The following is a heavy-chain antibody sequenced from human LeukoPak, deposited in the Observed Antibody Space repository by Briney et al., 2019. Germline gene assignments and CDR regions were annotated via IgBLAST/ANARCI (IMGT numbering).Heavy chain of an antibody. D-gene: IGHD5-12*01. Sequence: GGSLRLSCAASGFTYSDYSMNWVRQAPGKGLEWISYVGISSGNTKYADSVKGRFTISGDSAKNSVFLQMNSLRVEDTAVYYCARDHRYAFDNWGQGTLVTVSS. CDR2: VGISSGNT. CDR1: GFTYSDYS. V-gene: IGHV3-48*04. J-gene: IGHJ4*02. CDR3: ARDHRYAFDN.